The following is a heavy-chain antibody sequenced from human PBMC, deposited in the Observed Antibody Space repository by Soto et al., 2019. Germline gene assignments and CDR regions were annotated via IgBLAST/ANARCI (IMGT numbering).Heavy chain of an antibody. V-gene: IGHV1-18*04. CDR3: ARDLVATALYYCDY. J-gene: IGHJ4*02. CDR1: GYTFTSYG. Sequence: QVQLVQSGAEVKKPGASVKVSCKASGYTFTSYGISWVRQAPGQGLEWMGWISAYNGNTNYAQKLQGRVTMTTDTSMRTAYMELRCRRSDDTAVYYCARDLVATALYYCDYWGQGTLVTVSS. CDR2: ISAYNGNT. D-gene: IGHD2-21*02.